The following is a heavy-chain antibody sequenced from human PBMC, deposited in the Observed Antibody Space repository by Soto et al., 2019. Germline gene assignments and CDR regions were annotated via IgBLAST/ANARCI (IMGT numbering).Heavy chain of an antibody. CDR2: LYSGGTT. V-gene: IGHV3-53*01. D-gene: IGHD1-26*01. CDR3: VRDRGGSYWLDP. Sequence: QPGGSLRLSCAASGFIVSNSYMSWVRQAPGKGLEWVSILYSGGTTYYADSVKGRFTLSRDNAANTVFLQMNNLRVEDTAVYYCVRDRGGSYWLDPWGQGTLVTVSS. CDR1: GFIVSNSY. J-gene: IGHJ5*02.